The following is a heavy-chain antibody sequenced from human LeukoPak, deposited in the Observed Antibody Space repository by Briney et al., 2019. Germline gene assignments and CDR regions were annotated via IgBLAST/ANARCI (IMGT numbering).Heavy chain of an antibody. V-gene: IGHV4-59*01. CDR2: IYYSGDT. CDR1: GGSISSYY. J-gene: IGHJ5*02. D-gene: IGHD3-3*01. CDR3: ARLWSEGNWENWFDP. Sequence: SETLSLTCTVSGGSISSYYWSWIRQPPGKGLEWIGYIYYSGDTNYNPSLKSRVTISVDTSKNQFSLKLSSVTAADTAVYYCARLWSEGNWENWFDPWGQGTLVTVSS.